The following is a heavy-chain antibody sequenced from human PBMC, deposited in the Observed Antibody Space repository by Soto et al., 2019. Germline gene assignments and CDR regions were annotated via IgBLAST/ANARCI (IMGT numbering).Heavy chain of an antibody. J-gene: IGHJ4*02. CDR2: MNPNTGNT. Sequence: ASVKVSCKAYGYTFIDFDINWVRQAVGQGLEWMGWMNPNTGNTAYAQKFQGRLTLTRDTSISAAYMDLSSLTPEDTAVYYCARGFSSYSDFWAQGTLVTVSS. CDR3: ARGFSSYSDF. V-gene: IGHV1-8*01. CDR1: GYTFIDFD. D-gene: IGHD6-13*01.